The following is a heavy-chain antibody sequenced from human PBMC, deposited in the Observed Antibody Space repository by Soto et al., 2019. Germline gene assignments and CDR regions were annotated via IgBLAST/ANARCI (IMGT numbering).Heavy chain of an antibody. D-gene: IGHD6-19*01. CDR1: GGSINNGYW. Sequence: QVHLQESGPGLVKPSGTLSLTCGVSGGSINNGYWWTWVRQPPGKGLEWIGEKHHSGSTNYNLSLKSRVSISLDKSKNQSSLILRSVTAADTAVYYCAYSSGWWRLDVWGQGTTVTFSS. CDR3: AYSSGWWRLDV. CDR2: KHHSGST. V-gene: IGHV4-4*02. J-gene: IGHJ6*02.